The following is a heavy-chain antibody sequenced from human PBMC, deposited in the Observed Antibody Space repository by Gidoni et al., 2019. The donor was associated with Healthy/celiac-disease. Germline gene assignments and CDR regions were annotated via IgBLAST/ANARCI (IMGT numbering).Heavy chain of an antibody. J-gene: IGHJ5*02. Sequence: QLQLQESCPGLVKPSETLSLTCTVSGGSISSSSYYWGWIRQPPGKGLEWIGSIYYSGSTYYNPSLKSRVTISVDTSKNQFSLKLSSVTAADTAVYYCARLITMIVVVNNWFDPWGQGTLVTVSS. CDR3: ARLITMIVVVNNWFDP. D-gene: IGHD3-22*01. V-gene: IGHV4-39*01. CDR2: IYYSGST. CDR1: GGSISSSSYY.